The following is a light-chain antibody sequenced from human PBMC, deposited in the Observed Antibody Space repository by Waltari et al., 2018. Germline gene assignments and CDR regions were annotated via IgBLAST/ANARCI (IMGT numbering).Light chain of an antibody. J-gene: IGLJ3*02. CDR3: GSYAGSATFAV. CDR1: SSDVGNYDL. Sequence: QSALTQPASVSGSPGQSITISCTGPSSDVGNYDLISWYQQHPNKAPKLIIYEGNKRPSGVSKRFAGSTSGNTASLTISGLQAEDEADYFCGSYAGSATFAVFGGGTKLTVL. CDR2: EGN. V-gene: IGLV2-23*03.